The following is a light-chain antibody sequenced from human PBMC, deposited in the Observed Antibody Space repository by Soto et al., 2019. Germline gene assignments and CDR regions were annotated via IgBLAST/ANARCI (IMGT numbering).Light chain of an antibody. V-gene: IGKV3-20*01. Sequence: EIVFTQSPTPLALSPGERVNLSSRSSQSVSASYLAWYQQKPGQAPRLLIYAASSRATGIPDRFSGSGSGTDFTLTVIRLEPEDFAVYYCQQYGNSPAITVGQGTRLEIK. J-gene: IGKJ5*01. CDR1: QSVSASY. CDR3: QQYGNSPAIT. CDR2: AAS.